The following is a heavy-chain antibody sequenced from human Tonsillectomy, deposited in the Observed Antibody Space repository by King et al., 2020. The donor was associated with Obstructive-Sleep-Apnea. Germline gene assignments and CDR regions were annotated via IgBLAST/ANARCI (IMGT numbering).Heavy chain of an antibody. V-gene: IGHV3-30*18. CDR2: IAYDGNNK. Sequence: VQLVESGGGVVQPGRSLRLSRAASGFTFSYYGMHWVRQAPGKVLEWVTVIAYDGNNKYYADSEKGRFTIYRDNSKNTLHLQMNSLRAEDTAVYYCAKDGDDFLLYWYFDIWGRGTLVTVSS. CDR3: AKDGDDFLLYWYFDI. J-gene: IGHJ2*01. D-gene: IGHD3-10*01. CDR1: GFTFSYYG.